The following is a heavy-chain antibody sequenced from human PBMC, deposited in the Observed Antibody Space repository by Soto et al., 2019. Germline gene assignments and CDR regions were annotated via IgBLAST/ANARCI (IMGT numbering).Heavy chain of an antibody. V-gene: IGHV3-33*01. J-gene: IGHJ4*02. D-gene: IGHD2-15*01. CDR3: XXXXXXXXSCLNDY. CDR2: IWYDGSNK. CDR1: GFTFSSYG. Sequence: QVQLVESGGGVVQPGRSLRLSCAASGFTFSSYGMHWVRQAPGKGLEWVAVIWYDGSNKYYADSVKGRFTISRDNSKNXXXXXXXXXXXXXXXXXXXXXXXXXXXSCLNDYWGQGTLVTVSS.